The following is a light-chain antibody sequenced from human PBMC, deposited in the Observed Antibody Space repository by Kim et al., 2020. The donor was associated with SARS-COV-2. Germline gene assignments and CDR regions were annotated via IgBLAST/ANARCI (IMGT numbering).Light chain of an antibody. CDR3: QSYDSSSRWV. Sequence: NFMLTQPHSVSESPGKTVTIPCTRSSGSIASNYVQWYQQRPGSAPTTVIYEDNQRPSGVPDRFSGSIDSSSNSASLTISGLKTEDEADYYCQSYDSSSRWVFGGGTQLTVL. CDR1: SGSIASNY. J-gene: IGLJ3*02. CDR2: EDN. V-gene: IGLV6-57*04.